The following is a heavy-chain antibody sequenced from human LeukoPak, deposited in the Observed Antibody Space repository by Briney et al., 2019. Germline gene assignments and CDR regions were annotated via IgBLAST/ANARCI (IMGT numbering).Heavy chain of an antibody. J-gene: IGHJ4*02. V-gene: IGHV3-11*01. Sequence: GGSLRLSCAASGFTFSDYYMSWIRQAPGKGLEWVSYISSSGSTIYYADSVKGRFTVSRDNAKNSLYLQMSSLRAEDTAVYYCARVPGIVLMVYASLGYFDYWGQGTLVTVSS. CDR1: GFTFSDYY. CDR2: ISSSGSTI. D-gene: IGHD2-8*01. CDR3: ARVPGIVLMVYASLGYFDY.